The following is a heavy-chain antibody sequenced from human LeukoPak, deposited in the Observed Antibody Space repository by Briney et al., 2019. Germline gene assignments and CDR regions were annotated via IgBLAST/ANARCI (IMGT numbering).Heavy chain of an antibody. Sequence: SETLSLTCTVSGGSISSSSYYWGWIHQPPGKGLEWIGSIYYSGSTYYNPSLKSRVTISVDTSKNQFSLKLSSVTAADTAVYYCARLRDYYYMDVWGKGTTVTVSS. CDR1: GGSISSSSYY. V-gene: IGHV4-39*01. CDR2: IYYSGST. CDR3: ARLRDYYYMDV. J-gene: IGHJ6*03.